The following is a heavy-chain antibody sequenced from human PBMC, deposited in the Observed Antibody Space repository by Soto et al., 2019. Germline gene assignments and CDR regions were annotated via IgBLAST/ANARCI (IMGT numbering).Heavy chain of an antibody. V-gene: IGHV4-59*12. CDR2: IYYSGNT. Sequence: SETLSLTCSVSGGSISSSHWNWIRQPPGKGLEWIGYIYYSGNTLYNPSLKSRVTVSVDTSKNQVSLKVNSVSTAHTAVYHRAGVSAADYDRPFDYWRQGILVTVSS. D-gene: IGHD3-16*01. CDR1: GGSISSSH. CDR3: AGVSAADYDRPFDY. J-gene: IGHJ4*02.